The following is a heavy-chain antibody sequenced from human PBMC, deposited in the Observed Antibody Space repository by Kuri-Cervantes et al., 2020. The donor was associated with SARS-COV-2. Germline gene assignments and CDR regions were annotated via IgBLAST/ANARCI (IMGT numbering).Heavy chain of an antibody. CDR1: GYTFTGYY. V-gene: IGHV1-2*02. D-gene: IGHD6-19*01. Sequence: ASVKVSCKASGYTFTGYYMHWVRQAPGQGLEWMGWINPNSGGTNYAQKFQGRVTMTRDTSISTAYMELSRLRSDDTAVYYCARVPRGGYSSGWYNYYFDYWGQGTLVTVSS. CDR3: ARVPRGGYSSGWYNYYFDY. J-gene: IGHJ4*02. CDR2: INPNSGGT.